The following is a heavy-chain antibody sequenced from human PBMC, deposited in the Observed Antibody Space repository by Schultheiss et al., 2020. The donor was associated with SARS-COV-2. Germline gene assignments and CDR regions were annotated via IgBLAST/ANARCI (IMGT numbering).Heavy chain of an antibody. CDR1: GGSISSGSYY. D-gene: IGHD1-26*01. CDR3: ARVLSGSPFYDYYMDV. CDR2: IYISGTT. Sequence: SETLSLTCTVSGGSISSGSYYWSWIRQPAGKGLEWIGRIYISGTTNYNPSLKSRVTISVDTSKNQFSLKLSSVTAADTAVYYCARVLSGSPFYDYYMDVWGKGTTVTVSS. V-gene: IGHV4-61*02. J-gene: IGHJ6*03.